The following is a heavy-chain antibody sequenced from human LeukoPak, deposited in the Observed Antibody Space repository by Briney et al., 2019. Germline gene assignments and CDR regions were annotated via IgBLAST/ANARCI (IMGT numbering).Heavy chain of an antibody. J-gene: IGHJ4*02. V-gene: IGHV4-34*01. CDR2: INHSGST. Sequence: PSETLSLTCAVYGGSFSGCYWSWIRQPPGKGLEWIGEINHSGSTNYNPSLKSRVTISVDTSKNQFSLKLSSVTAADTAVYYCAITDYGGNRYFDYWGQGTLVTVSS. CDR1: GGSFSGCY. CDR3: AITDYGGNRYFDY. D-gene: IGHD4-23*01.